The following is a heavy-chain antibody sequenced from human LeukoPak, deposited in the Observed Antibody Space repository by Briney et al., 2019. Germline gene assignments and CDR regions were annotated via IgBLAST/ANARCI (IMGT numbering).Heavy chain of an antibody. Sequence: GSLRLSCAASGFTFSNYAMSWIRQPPGKGLEWIGEINHSGSTNYNPSLKSRVTISVDTSKNQFSLKLSSVTAADTAVYYCARVSVYDFWSGYYNYFDYWGQGTLVTVSS. J-gene: IGHJ4*02. V-gene: IGHV4-34*01. D-gene: IGHD3-3*01. CDR2: INHSGST. CDR1: GFTFSNYA. CDR3: ARVSVYDFWSGYYNYFDY.